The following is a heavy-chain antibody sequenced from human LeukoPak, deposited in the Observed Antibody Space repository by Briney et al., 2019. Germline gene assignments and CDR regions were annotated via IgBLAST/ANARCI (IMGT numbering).Heavy chain of an antibody. J-gene: IGHJ5*02. CDR1: GGSVSSSYY. CDR2: IFSRGTT. Sequence: SETLSLTCTVSGGSVSSSYYWAWIRQPPGKGLEWIGSIFSRGTTYYNPSLNNRVTISIDMSKNQVSLTLTSVTAADTAVYYCAKPIILKPPGPYRGFDPWGQGTLVIVSS. CDR3: AKPIILKPPGPYRGFDP. V-gene: IGHV4-39*01. D-gene: IGHD1-14*01.